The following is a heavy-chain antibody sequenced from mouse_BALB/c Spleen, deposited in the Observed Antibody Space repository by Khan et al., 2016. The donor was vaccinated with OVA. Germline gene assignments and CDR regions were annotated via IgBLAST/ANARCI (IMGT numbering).Heavy chain of an antibody. CDR2: ICPGSGTT. D-gene: IGHD1-1*01. Sequence: QVQLQQSGPELVKPGASVKMSCKASGYTFTDYIISWVKQRTGQGLEWIGEICPGSGTTHYNEKFKGKATLTADKSSNTAYMQLNSLTSEDSAIYFCARFETTVADYWGQGTTLTVSS. J-gene: IGHJ2*01. CDR3: ARFETTVADY. CDR1: GYTFTDYI. V-gene: IGHV1-77*01.